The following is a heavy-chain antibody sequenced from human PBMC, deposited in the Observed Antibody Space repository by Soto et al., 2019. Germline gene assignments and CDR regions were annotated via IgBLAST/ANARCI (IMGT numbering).Heavy chain of an antibody. CDR2: ISWDGGST. CDR1: GFTFDDYT. J-gene: IGHJ6*02. D-gene: IGHD6-19*01. V-gene: IGHV3-43*01. Sequence: GGSLRLSCAASGFTFDDYTMHWVRQAPGKGLEWVSLISWDGGSTYYADSVKGRFTISRDNSKNSLYLQMNSLRTEDTALYYCAKDMDSSGYRYRGGMDVWGQGTTVTVSS. CDR3: AKDMDSSGYRYRGGMDV.